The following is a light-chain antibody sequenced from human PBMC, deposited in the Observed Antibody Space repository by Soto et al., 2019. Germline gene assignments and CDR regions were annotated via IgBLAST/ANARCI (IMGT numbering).Light chain of an antibody. V-gene: IGKV1-39*01. CDR2: AAS. CDR3: QQYYSSPYT. Sequence: DIQITQSPSSLSASIGDRVTITCRASQSVTSNLNWYQQKFGETPKLLMYAASNLQGGVPSRFSGSGSGTDFTLTISSLQPEDFATYYCQQYYSSPYTFGQGTKLEV. CDR1: QSVTSN. J-gene: IGKJ2*01.